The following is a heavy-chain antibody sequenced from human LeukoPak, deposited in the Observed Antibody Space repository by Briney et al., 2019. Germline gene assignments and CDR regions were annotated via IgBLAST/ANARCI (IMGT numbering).Heavy chain of an antibody. D-gene: IGHD3/OR15-3a*01. J-gene: IGHJ4*02. V-gene: IGHV3-23*01. CDR3: ARAFGLTDY. CDR2: ISGGGGST. Sequence: GGSLRLSCAASGFTFSSYAMSWVRQAPGKGLEWVSAISGGGGSTYYADSVKGRFTISRDNAKNSLYLQMNSLRDEDTAVYYRARAFGLTDYWGQGTLVTVSS. CDR1: GFTFSSYA.